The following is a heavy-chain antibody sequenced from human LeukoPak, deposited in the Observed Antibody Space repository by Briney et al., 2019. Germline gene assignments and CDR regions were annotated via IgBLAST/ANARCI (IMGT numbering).Heavy chain of an antibody. CDR2: IFRSGST. CDR1: GGSISSYY. Sequence: SETLSLTCTVSGGSISSYYWSWIRQPAGKGLEWIGEIFRSGSTNYNPSLKSRVTISVDTSKNQFSLKLSSVTAADTAVYYCARARGGSGSHYFDYWGQETLVTVSS. V-gene: IGHV4-4*07. D-gene: IGHD3-10*01. J-gene: IGHJ4*02. CDR3: ARARGGSGSHYFDY.